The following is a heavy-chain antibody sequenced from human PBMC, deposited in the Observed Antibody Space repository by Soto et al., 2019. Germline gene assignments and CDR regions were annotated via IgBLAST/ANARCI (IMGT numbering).Heavy chain of an antibody. CDR1: GYTLTSYA. D-gene: IGHD1-26*01. CDR2: INAGNGNT. V-gene: IGHV1-3*01. CDR3: AREYLLAELRYFDY. J-gene: IGHJ4*02. Sequence: ASVKVSCKASGYTLTSYAMHWVRQAPGQRLEWMGWINAGNGNTKYSQKFQGRVTITRDTSASTAYMELSSLRSEDTAVYYCAREYLLAELRYFDYWGQGTLVTVSS.